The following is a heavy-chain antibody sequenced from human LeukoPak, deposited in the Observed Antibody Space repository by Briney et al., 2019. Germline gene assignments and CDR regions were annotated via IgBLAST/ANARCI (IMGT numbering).Heavy chain of an antibody. J-gene: IGHJ6*02. CDR3: ARGRGIGA. CDR1: GFTFRSFW. Sequence: HPGGSLRLSCAASGFTFRSFWMTWVRQAPGKGLEWVANIGEDGSEKYYVDSVNGRFTISRDNAKNSLSLQMNSLRAEDMGVYYCARGRGIGAWGQGTTVTVSS. V-gene: IGHV3-7*01. CDR2: IGEDGSEK.